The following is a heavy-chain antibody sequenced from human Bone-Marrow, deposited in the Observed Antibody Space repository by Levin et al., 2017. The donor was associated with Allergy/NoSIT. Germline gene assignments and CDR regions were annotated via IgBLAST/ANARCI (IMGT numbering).Heavy chain of an antibody. D-gene: IGHD2-2*03. J-gene: IGHJ4*02. CDR3: VRLLDRDY. Sequence: TGGSLRLSCAASGFTFSGYWMHWVRQAPGKGLVWVSRINGDGTSTSYADSVKGRFTISRDNAKNTLYLQMNSLRAEDTAVYYCVRLLDRDYWGQGTLVTVSS. CDR1: GFTFSGYW. CDR2: INGDGTST. V-gene: IGHV3-74*01.